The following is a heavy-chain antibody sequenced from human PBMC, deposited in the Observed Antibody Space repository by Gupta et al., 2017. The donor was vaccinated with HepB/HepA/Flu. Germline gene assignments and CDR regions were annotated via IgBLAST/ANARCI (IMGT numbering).Heavy chain of an antibody. CDR3: AKDLHLGSAMDV. J-gene: IGHJ6*03. D-gene: IGHD3-3*02. Sequence: DSVKGRCTISRDNSKNTVYLQMNSLRAADTAGYFCAKDLHLGSAMDVWGKGTTVTVSS. V-gene: IGHV3-23*01.